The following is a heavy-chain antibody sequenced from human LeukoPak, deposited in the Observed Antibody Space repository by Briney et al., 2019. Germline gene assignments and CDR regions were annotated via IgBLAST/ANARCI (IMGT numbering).Heavy chain of an antibody. CDR1: GFTFSSYA. CDR3: AITRPYYYDSRPGNYFDY. V-gene: IGHV3-23*01. D-gene: IGHD3-22*01. CDR2: ISGSGGST. Sequence: GGSLRLSCAASGFTFSSYAMSWVRQAPGKGLEWVSAISGSGGSTYYADSVKGRFTISRDNSKNTLYLQMNSLRAEDTAVYYCAITRPYYYDSRPGNYFDYWGQGTLVTVSS. J-gene: IGHJ4*02.